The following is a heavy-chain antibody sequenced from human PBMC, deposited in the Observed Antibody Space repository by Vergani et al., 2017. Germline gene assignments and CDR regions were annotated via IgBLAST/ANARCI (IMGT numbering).Heavy chain of an antibody. Sequence: EVRLLESGGGLVQPGGSLRLSCAASGFTFNIYAMSWVRQAPGKGLEWVSYVTSSSRSQSYADSVKGRFTISRDSAKNSLYLQMNSLRAEDTAVYYCAREYSSSSGRAFDIWGQGTKVTVSS. J-gene: IGHJ3*02. V-gene: IGHV3-48*01. CDR2: VTSSSRSQ. CDR1: GFTFNIYA. CDR3: AREYSSSSGRAFDI. D-gene: IGHD6-6*01.